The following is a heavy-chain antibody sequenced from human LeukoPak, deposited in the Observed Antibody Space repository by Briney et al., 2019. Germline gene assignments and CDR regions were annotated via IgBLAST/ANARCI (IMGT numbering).Heavy chain of an antibody. CDR3: AKAGGNWVSHFDS. CDR1: GFTFGHYG. CDR2: ISGGGGST. D-gene: IGHD3-16*01. Sequence: GGSLRLSCAASGFTFGHYGMNWVRQAPGKGLEWVSGISGGGGSTYNADSVKGRFTISRDFSKNTLYLQMNNLRAEDTAVYYCAKAGGNWVSHFDSWGQGTLVTVSS. V-gene: IGHV3-23*01. J-gene: IGHJ4*02.